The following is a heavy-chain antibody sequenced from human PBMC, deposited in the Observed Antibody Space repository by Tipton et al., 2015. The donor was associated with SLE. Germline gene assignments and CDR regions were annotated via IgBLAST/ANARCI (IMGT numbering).Heavy chain of an antibody. CDR2: IIPLLGIV. CDR3: ARVRRDGYNFGEVDS. CDR1: GGTFSIYA. V-gene: IGHV1-69*05. D-gene: IGHD5-24*01. J-gene: IGHJ4*02. Sequence: QLVQSGAEVKKPGSSVKVSCKASGGTFSIYAFTWVRQAPRQGLEWMGGIIPLLGIVNYAQKFQGRVTITTDESTSTAYMELSSLRSEDTAVYYCARVRRDGYNFGEVDSWGQGTLVTVSS.